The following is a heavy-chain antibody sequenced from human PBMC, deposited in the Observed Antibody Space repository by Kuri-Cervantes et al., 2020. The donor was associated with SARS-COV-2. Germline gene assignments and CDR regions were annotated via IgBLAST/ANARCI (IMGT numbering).Heavy chain of an antibody. CDR3: ARDPSSYGDYVGSYFDY. Sequence: ETLSLTCAVSGFTFSSYSMNWVRQAPGKGLEWVSYINSGSSTTYYADSVKGRFTISRDNAKDALYLQMSSLRDEDTAVYYCARDPSSYGDYVGSYFDYWGQGTLVTVSS. D-gene: IGHD4-17*01. V-gene: IGHV3-48*02. CDR2: INSGSSTT. J-gene: IGHJ4*02. CDR1: GFTFSSYS.